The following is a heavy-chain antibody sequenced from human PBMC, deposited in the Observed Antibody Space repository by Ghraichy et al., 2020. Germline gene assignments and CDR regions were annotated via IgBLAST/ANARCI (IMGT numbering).Heavy chain of an antibody. J-gene: IGHJ4*02. D-gene: IGHD3-10*01. CDR3: ARHWGYGSGSYYKMTVFDY. CDR2: IYYSGST. CDR1: GGSISSSSYY. V-gene: IGHV4-39*01. Sequence: SETLSLTCTVSGGSISSSSYYWGWIRQPPGKGLEWIGSIYYSGSTYYNPSLKSRVTISVDTSKNQFSLKLSSVTAADTAVYYCARHWGYGSGSYYKMTVFDYWGQGTLVTVSS.